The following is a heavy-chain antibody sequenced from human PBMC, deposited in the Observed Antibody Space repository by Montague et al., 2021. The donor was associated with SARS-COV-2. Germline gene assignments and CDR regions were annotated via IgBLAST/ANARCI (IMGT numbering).Heavy chain of an antibody. CDR3: VTPGKTTVAGQFDY. V-gene: IGHV4-39*07. D-gene: IGHD6-19*01. Sequence: SETLSLTCTVSGGSIRSTTFYWGWIRQSPGKGLEWIGYIYEGDTPYYNPSLKSRVAISLDTPNNQFSLKITSLIVADTAIYYCVTPGKTTVAGQFDYWGPGILVTVSS. CDR1: GGSIRSTTFY. J-gene: IGHJ4*02. CDR2: IYEGDTP.